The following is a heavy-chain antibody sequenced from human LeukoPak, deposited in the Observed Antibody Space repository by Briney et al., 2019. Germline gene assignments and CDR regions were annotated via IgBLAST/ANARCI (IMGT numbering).Heavy chain of an antibody. CDR3: AKKQGGIIVATTLHYYYGMDV. CDR2: ISGSGGST. D-gene: IGHD5-12*01. V-gene: IGHV3-23*01. J-gene: IGHJ6*02. CDR1: GFTFSSYA. Sequence: GGSLRLSCAASGFTFSSYAMSWVRQAQGKGLEWVSAISGSGGSTYYADSVKGRSTISRDNSKNTLYLQMNSLRAEDTAVYYCAKKQGGIIVATTLHYYYGMDVWGQGTTVTVSS.